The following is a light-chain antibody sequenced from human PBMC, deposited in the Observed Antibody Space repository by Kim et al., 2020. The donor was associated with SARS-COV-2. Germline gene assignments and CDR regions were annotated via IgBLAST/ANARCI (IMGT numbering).Light chain of an antibody. CDR3: LQSYSIPRT. CDR2: SAS. V-gene: IGKV1-39*01. Sequence: ASVGDRVTITWRTNQRIYNYVNWFRHRPGTAPKALMYSASSLHDGVPSRFSGSGSGTDFTLTISGLEPEDFASYYCLQSYSIPRTFGQGTKVDIK. CDR1: QRIYNY. J-gene: IGKJ1*01.